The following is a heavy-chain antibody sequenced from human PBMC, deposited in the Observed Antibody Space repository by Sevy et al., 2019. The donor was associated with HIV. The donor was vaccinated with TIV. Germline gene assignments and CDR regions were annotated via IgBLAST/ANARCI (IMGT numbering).Heavy chain of an antibody. V-gene: IGHV3-23*01. CDR1: GFIFSGYV. CDR3: AKDASSSWTGGTFQH. CDR2: ISASGGST. J-gene: IGHJ1*01. D-gene: IGHD6-13*01. Sequence: GGSLRLSCAASGFIFSGYVMSWVRQAPGKGLEWVSGISASGGSTYYADSVKGRFTASRENSKNTRYLEMNSLGAEDTAVYYCAKDASSSWTGGTFQHWGQGTLVTVSS.